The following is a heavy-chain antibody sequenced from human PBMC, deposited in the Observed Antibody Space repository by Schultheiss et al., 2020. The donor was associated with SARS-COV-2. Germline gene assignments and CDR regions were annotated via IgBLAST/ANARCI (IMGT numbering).Heavy chain of an antibody. V-gene: IGHV3-9*01. CDR3: ARDKVTSYDYFDY. CDR1: GFTFSSYA. J-gene: IGHJ4*02. Sequence: GGSLRLSCAASGFTFSSYAMSWVRQAPGKGLEWVSGISWNRGSIGYADSVKGRFTISRDNAKNSLYLQMNSLRAEDTAVYYCARDKVTSYDYFDYWGQGTLVTVSS. CDR2: ISWNRGSI. D-gene: IGHD2-2*01.